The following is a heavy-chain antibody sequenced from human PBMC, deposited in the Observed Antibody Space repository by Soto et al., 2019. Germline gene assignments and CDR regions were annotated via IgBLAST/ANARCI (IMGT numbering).Heavy chain of an antibody. J-gene: IGHJ5*02. Sequence: ASVKVSCKASGYTFTIYGISWVLRSPLRGLEWMGWISAYNGNTNYAQKLQGRVTMTTDTSTSTAYMELRSLRSDDTAVYYCARDHYDFWSGYYYWFDPWGQGTLVTVSS. CDR3: ARDHYDFWSGYYYWFDP. D-gene: IGHD3-3*01. CDR2: ISAYNGNT. CDR1: GYTFTIYG. V-gene: IGHV1-18*04.